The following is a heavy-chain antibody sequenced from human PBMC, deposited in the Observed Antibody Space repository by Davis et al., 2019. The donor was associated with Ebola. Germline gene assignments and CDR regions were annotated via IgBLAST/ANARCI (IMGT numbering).Heavy chain of an antibody. D-gene: IGHD1-26*01. Sequence: PSETLSLTCTVSGDPMSNYFWTWIRQPAGKGLEWIGRIYTTGTINSNPSLKSRVTMSIDTSKNQFSLTLTSVTAADTAVYYCARGSYYRGAFDIWGQGTMVTVSS. CDR1: GDPMSNYF. V-gene: IGHV4-4*07. CDR3: ARGSYYRGAFDI. J-gene: IGHJ3*02. CDR2: IYTTGTI.